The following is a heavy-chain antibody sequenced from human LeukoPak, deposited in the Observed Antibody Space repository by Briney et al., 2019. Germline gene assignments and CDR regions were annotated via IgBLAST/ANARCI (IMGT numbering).Heavy chain of an antibody. V-gene: IGHV4-4*02. CDR2: IYHSGST. CDR1: GGSISSSNW. D-gene: IGHD6-19*01. J-gene: IGHJ3*02. CDR3: ARDRSRGSGWNDAFDI. Sequence: PSGTLSLTCAVSGGSISSSNWWSWVRQPPGKGLEWIGEIYHSGSTNYNPSLKSRVTISVDKSKNQFSLKLSSVTAADTAVYYCARDRSRGSGWNDAFDIWGQGTMVTVSS.